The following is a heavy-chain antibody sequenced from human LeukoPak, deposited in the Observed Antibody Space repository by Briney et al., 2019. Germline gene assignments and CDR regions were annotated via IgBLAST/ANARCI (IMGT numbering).Heavy chain of an antibody. CDR1: GGSFSGYY. D-gene: IGHD3-10*01. V-gene: IGHV4-34*01. J-gene: IGHJ6*03. CDR3: ASTLGHPYYYYMDV. Sequence: SETLSLTCAVYGGSFSGYYWSWIRQPPGKGLEWIGEINHSGSTNYNPSLKSRVTISVDTSKNQFSLKLSSVTAADTAAYYCASTLGHPYYYYMDVWGKGTTVTVSS. CDR2: INHSGST.